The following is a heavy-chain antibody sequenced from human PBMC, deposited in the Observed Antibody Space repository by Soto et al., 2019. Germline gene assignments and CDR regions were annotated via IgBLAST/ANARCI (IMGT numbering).Heavy chain of an antibody. CDR2: ISYSGST. CDR1: GGSISSSSYY. Sequence: SETLSLTCTVSGGSISSSSYYWGWIRQPPGKGLEWIGSISYSGSTYYNPSLKSRVTISVDTSTNQFSLKLSSVTAADTAVYYCARSVGVSNYVWSYYHMDVWGKGTTVTVSS. CDR3: ARSVGVSNYVWSYYHMDV. V-gene: IGHV4-39*01. J-gene: IGHJ6*03. D-gene: IGHD4-4*01.